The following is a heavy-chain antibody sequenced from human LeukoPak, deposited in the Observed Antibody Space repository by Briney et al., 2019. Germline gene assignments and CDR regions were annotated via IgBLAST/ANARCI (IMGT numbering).Heavy chain of an antibody. CDR1: GFTFSSYA. CDR3: AKDLSLQSGYYYGSGLAVELDY. D-gene: IGHD3-10*01. Sequence: AGGSLRLSCAVSGFTFSSYAMSWVRQAPGKGLEWVSAISGSGGSTYYADSVKGRFTISTDNSKTTLYLQMNTLRPEYPAVSYCAKDLSLQSGYYYGSGLAVELDYWGQGTLVTVSS. CDR2: ISGSGGST. J-gene: IGHJ4*02. V-gene: IGHV3-23*01.